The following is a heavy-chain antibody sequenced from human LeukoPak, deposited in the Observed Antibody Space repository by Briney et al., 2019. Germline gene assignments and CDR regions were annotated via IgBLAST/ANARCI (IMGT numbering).Heavy chain of an antibody. CDR2: FYSSVST. CDR3: ASSSAS. V-gene: IGHV4-4*07. Sequence: SETLSLTCAVSGGSIKTYYWSWIRQSAGTGLEWIGRFYSSVSTNYNPSLKSRVTMSVDTSKNQFSLKLSSVTAADTAVYYCASSSASWGQGTLVTVSS. J-gene: IGHJ5*02. CDR1: GGSIKTYY.